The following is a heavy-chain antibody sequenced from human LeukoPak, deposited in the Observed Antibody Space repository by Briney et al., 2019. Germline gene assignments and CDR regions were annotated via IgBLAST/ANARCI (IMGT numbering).Heavy chain of an antibody. J-gene: IGHJ3*02. Sequence: GGSLRLSCVASGFTFSNYWMHWVRQAPGKGPVWVSRIINDGTTTNYVDSVKGRFTISRDNAKNTVYLEMNSLRAEDTAVYYCARDYGAGRRAFDIWGLGTMVTVSS. CDR1: GFTFSNYW. D-gene: IGHD4-17*01. CDR2: IINDGTTT. CDR3: ARDYGAGRRAFDI. V-gene: IGHV3-74*01.